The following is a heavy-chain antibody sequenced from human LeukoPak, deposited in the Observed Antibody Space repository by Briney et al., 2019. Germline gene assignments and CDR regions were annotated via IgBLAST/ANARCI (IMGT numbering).Heavy chain of an antibody. CDR1: GGSISSYY. CDR3: ARVVGSGFYLDS. CDR2: IYYSGST. D-gene: IGHD3-22*01. J-gene: IGHJ4*02. V-gene: IGHV4-59*01. Sequence: SETLSLTCTVSGGSISSYYWSWIRQPPGKGLEWIGYIYYSGSTNYNPSLKSRVTISVDTSKNQFSLKLSSVTAADTAVYYCARVVGSGFYLDSWGQGTLVTVSS.